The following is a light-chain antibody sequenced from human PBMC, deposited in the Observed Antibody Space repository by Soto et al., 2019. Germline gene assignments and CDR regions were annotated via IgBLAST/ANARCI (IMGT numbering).Light chain of an antibody. CDR1: QGIRNY. CDR2: AAS. CDR3: QKYNSVPFT. V-gene: IGKV1-27*01. J-gene: IGKJ3*01. Sequence: DIQMTQSPSSLSASVGDRVTITCRASQGIRNYLAWYQQKPGKVPKLLIYAASTLQSGVPSRISGSGSGTDFTLTISSLQPEDVATYYCQKYNSVPFTLGPGTKVDIK.